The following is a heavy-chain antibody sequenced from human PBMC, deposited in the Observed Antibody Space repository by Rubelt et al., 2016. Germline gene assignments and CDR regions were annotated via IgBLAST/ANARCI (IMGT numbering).Heavy chain of an antibody. CDR3: ARGHASSGTYPG. CDR2: INQFGST. Sequence: QVQLQQWGAGLLKPSETLSLTCAVYGGSFSSYYWNWIRQPPGKGLEWIGEINQFGSTNYNPSLKSLVNISLDTSKSQFSLILSPVTAADTAVYYCARGHASSGTYPGWGQGTLVTVSS. CDR1: GGSFSSYY. V-gene: IGHV4-34*01. J-gene: IGHJ4*02. D-gene: IGHD6-19*01.